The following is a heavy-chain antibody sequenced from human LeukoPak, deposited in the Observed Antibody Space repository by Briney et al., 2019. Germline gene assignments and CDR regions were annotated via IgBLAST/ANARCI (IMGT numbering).Heavy chain of an antibody. Sequence: EGSLRLSCAASGFTFSSYAMSWVRQAPGKGLEWVANIKQDGSEKYYVDSVKGRFTISRDNAKNSLYLQMNSLRAEDTAVYYCARWTYDYGDYYFDYWGQGTLVTVSS. J-gene: IGHJ4*02. CDR1: GFTFSSYA. CDR2: IKQDGSEK. D-gene: IGHD4-17*01. V-gene: IGHV3-7*01. CDR3: ARWTYDYGDYYFDY.